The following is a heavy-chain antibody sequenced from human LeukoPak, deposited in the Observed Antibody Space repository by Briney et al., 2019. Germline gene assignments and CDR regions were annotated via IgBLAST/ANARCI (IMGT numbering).Heavy chain of an antibody. CDR3: AKDIVGGGDDY. CDR1: GFTFTKFW. CDR2: IQEDGKKE. D-gene: IGHD2-21*02. Sequence: GGSLRLSCEASGFTFTKFWMSWVRQAPGKGLEWVANIQEDGKKENYVDSVRGRFTISRDNAKNSIYLRMNSLRVEDTAVYYCAKDIVGGGDDYWGQGTLVTVSS. J-gene: IGHJ4*02. V-gene: IGHV3-7*01.